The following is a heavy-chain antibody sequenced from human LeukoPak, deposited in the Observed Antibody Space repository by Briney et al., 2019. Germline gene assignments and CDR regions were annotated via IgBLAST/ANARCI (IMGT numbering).Heavy chain of an antibody. CDR1: GFTFSSYA. J-gene: IGHJ4*02. V-gene: IGHV3-30*04. Sequence: GGSLRLSCAASGFTFSSYAMHWVRQAPGKGLEWVAVISYDGSNKYYADSVKGRFTISRGNSKNTLYLQMNSLRAEDTAVYYCARDYSGSLHFDYWGQGTLVTVSS. D-gene: IGHD1-26*01. CDR2: ISYDGSNK. CDR3: ARDYSGSLHFDY.